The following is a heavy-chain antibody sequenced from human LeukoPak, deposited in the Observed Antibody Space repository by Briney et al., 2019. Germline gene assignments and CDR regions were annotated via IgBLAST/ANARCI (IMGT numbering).Heavy chain of an antibody. D-gene: IGHD6-19*01. Sequence: ASVKVSCKASGYTFTSYDINWVRQASGQGPEWMGWMNPNSGNTVYAQKFQGRVTMTRNTTISTAYMELSSLRSEDTAVYYCAIGRVAVAGDDAFDIWGQGTMVTVSS. CDR2: MNPNSGNT. J-gene: IGHJ3*02. V-gene: IGHV1-8*01. CDR3: AIGRVAVAGDDAFDI. CDR1: GYTFTSYD.